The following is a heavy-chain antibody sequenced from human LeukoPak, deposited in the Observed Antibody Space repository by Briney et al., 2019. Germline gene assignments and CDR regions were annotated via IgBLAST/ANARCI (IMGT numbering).Heavy chain of an antibody. CDR2: IYDSGTT. J-gene: IGHJ3*02. CDR3: ATHRRSGSGGSENAFEI. CDR1: GDSTSSSTYY. V-gene: IGHV4-39*01. D-gene: IGHD5-12*01. Sequence: SETLSLTCTVSGDSTSSSTYYWDWIRQAPGKGLEWIGNIYDSGTTHYNPSLKSRVTISGDTSKNQFTLKLNSATAADTAIYYWATHRRSGSGGSENAFEIWGQGTMVTVSS.